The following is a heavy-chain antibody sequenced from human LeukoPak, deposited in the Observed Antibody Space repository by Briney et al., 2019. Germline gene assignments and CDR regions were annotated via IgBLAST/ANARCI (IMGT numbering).Heavy chain of an antibody. CDR3: ARAGWATYDSSGYYQGPYYYGMDV. CDR2: IIPIFGTA. D-gene: IGHD3-22*01. V-gene: IGHV1-69*13. J-gene: IGHJ6*02. Sequence: ASVKVSCKASGGTFSSYAISWVRQAPGQGLEWMGGIIPIFGTANYAQKFQGRVTITADESTSTAYMELSSLRSEDTAVYYCARAGWATYDSSGYYQGPYYYGMDVWGQGTTVTVSS. CDR1: GGTFSSYA.